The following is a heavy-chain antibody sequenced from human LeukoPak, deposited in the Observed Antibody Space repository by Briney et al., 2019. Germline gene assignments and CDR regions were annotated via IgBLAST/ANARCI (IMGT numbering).Heavy chain of an antibody. J-gene: IGHJ5*02. V-gene: IGHV3-48*03. CDR3: ARGASYVTSQWFDP. CDR1: GFTFSSYE. Sequence: GGSLRLSCAASGFTFSSYEMNWVRQAPGKGLEWVSYISSSGSTIYYADSVKGRFTISRDNAKNSLYLQMNSLRAEDTAVYYCARGASYVTSQWFDPWGQGTQVTVSS. D-gene: IGHD2-21*02. CDR2: ISSSGSTI.